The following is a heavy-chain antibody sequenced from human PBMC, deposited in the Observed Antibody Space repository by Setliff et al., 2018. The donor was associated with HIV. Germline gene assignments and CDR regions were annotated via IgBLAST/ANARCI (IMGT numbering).Heavy chain of an antibody. D-gene: IGHD3-3*01. CDR2: IWPDDSDT. Sequence: GESLKISCKASGYSFTNYWVGWVRQMPANGLEWMGLIWPDDSDTIYSPSFQGQVTMSADKSISTAYVQWSGLKASDTAMYYCARRPYYDSWSGHQAFDIWGQGTMVTVSS. CDR1: GYSFTNYW. J-gene: IGHJ3*02. CDR3: ARRPYYDSWSGHQAFDI. V-gene: IGHV5-51*01.